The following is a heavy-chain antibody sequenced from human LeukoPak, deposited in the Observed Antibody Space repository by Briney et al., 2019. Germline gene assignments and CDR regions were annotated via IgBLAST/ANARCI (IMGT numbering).Heavy chain of an antibody. CDR1: GGSISSYY. Sequence: SETLSLTCTVSGGSISSYYWSWIRQPPGKGLEWIGYIYYSGSTNYNPSLKSRVTISVDTSKNQFSLKLSSVTAADTAVYYCARDLAGRYYYDSSGHWFDPWGQGTLVTVYS. CDR2: IYYSGST. J-gene: IGHJ5*02. V-gene: IGHV4-59*01. D-gene: IGHD3-22*01. CDR3: ARDLAGRYYYDSSGHWFDP.